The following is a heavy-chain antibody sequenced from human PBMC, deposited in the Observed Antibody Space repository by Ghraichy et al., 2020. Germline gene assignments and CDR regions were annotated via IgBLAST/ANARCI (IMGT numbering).Heavy chain of an antibody. D-gene: IGHD3-9*01. J-gene: IGHJ4*02. CDR2: ISHSGST. CDR1: GGSTRSGGYY. Sequence: SETLSLTCTVSGGSTRSGGYYWNWIRQHPRKGLEWIGYISHSGSTRYTPSLKRRVTISVDTSKNSFSLRLASVTAADTVVYYCARGTHYDILTGLDSWGQGTLVTVSS. V-gene: IGHV4-31*03. CDR3: ARGTHYDILTGLDS.